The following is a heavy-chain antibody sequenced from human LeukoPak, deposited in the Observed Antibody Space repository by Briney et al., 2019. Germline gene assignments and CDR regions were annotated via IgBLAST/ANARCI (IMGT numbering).Heavy chain of an antibody. Sequence: PGGSLRLSCAASGFTFSSYAMSWVRQAPGKGLEWVSAISGSGGSTYYADSVKGRLTISRDNSKNTLYLQMNSLRAEDTAVYYCAKDNAIILGMPAFDIWGQGTMVTVSS. V-gene: IGHV3-23*01. CDR3: AKDNAIILGMPAFDI. D-gene: IGHD2-2*01. CDR1: GFTFSSYA. CDR2: ISGSGGST. J-gene: IGHJ3*02.